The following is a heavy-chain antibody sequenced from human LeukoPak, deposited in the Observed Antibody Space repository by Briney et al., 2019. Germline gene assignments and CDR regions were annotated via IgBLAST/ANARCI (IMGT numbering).Heavy chain of an antibody. J-gene: IGHJ4*02. CDR1: GFTFSSYA. Sequence: GGSLRLSCAASGFTFSSYAMSWVRQAPGKGLEWVSAISGSGGSTYYADSVKGRFTISRDNSKNTLYLQMNSLRAEDTAVYYCARDETDIVATSSSDYWGQGTLVTVSS. CDR2: ISGSGGST. D-gene: IGHD5-12*01. V-gene: IGHV3-23*01. CDR3: ARDETDIVATSSSDY.